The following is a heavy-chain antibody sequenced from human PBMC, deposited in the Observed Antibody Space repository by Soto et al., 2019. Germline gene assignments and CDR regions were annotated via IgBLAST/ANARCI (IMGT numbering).Heavy chain of an antibody. CDR2: FDPEDGET. J-gene: IGHJ6*02. CDR1: GYTLTELS. Sequence: ASVKVSCKVSGYTLTELSMHWVRQAPGKGLEWMGGFDPEDGETIYAQKLQGRVTMTEDTSTDTAYMELSSLRSEDTAVYYCATGAPIAVAGMSPYYYYYYGMDVWGQGTTVTVSS. V-gene: IGHV1-24*01. CDR3: ATGAPIAVAGMSPYYYYYYGMDV. D-gene: IGHD6-19*01.